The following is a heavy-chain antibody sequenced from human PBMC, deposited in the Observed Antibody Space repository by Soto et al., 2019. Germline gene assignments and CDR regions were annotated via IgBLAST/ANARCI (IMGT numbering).Heavy chain of an antibody. CDR2: ISAYNGNT. V-gene: IGHV1-18*01. J-gene: IGHJ4*02. Sequence: QVQLVQSGAEVKKPGASVKVSCKASGYTFTSYGISWVRQAPGQGLEWMGWISAYNGNTNYAQKLQGRVTMTTDTSTSTAYMELRSLRSDDTAVCYCARDPKSVEMATHPLKYWGQGTLVTVSS. CDR1: GYTFTSYG. CDR3: ARDPKSVEMATHPLKY. D-gene: IGHD5-12*01.